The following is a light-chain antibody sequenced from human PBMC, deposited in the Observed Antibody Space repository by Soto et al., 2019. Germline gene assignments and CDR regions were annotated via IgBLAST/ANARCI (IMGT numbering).Light chain of an antibody. CDR1: QTISNW. Sequence: DIQMTQSPSTLSASIGDRVTITFRASQTISNWLAWYQQKPGKAPKVLIHDASRLESEVPSRFSGSGSGTEFTLTINNLQPDDFAIYYCRQYDSESKFGQGTKVDI. CDR2: DAS. V-gene: IGKV1-5*01. CDR3: RQYDSESK. J-gene: IGKJ1*01.